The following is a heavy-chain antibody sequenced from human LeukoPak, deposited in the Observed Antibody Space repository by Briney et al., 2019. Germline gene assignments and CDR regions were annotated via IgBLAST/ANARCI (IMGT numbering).Heavy chain of an antibody. V-gene: IGHV1-8*01. J-gene: IGHJ4*02. D-gene: IGHD2-21*02. CDR1: GYTFTSYD. CDR2: MNPNSGNT. Sequence: ASVKVSCKASGYTFTSYDINWVRQATGQGLEWMGWMNPNSGNTGYAQKFQGRVTMTRNTSISTAYMELSSLRSEDTAVYYCARGAQPGGDWDYWGQGTLVTVSS. CDR3: ARGAQPGGDWDY.